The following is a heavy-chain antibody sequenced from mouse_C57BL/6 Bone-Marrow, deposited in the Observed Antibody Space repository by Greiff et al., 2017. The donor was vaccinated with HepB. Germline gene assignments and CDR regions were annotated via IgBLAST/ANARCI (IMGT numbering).Heavy chain of an antibody. CDR2: INPNNGGI. CDR1: GYTFTDYY. J-gene: IGHJ3*01. Sequence: EVKLQHSGPELVKPGASAKISCKPSGYTFTDYYMHWVKQSHGKSLEWIGDINPNNGGISYNQKFKGKPTLTVDKSSSTAYVELRSLTSEYSAVYYCAIGNSAWFAYWGEGTLVAVSA. CDR3: AIGNSAWFAY. V-gene: IGHV1-26*01. D-gene: IGHD2-1*01.